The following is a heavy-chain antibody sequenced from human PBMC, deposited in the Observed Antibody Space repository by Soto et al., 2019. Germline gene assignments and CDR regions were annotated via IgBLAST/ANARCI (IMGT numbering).Heavy chain of an antibody. CDR1: GYTFTGYY. V-gene: IGHV1-2*02. CDR3: ARDRGGGYYGMDV. D-gene: IGHD3-16*01. Sequence: ASVKVSCKASGYTFTGYYMHWVRQAPGQGLEWMGWINPNSGDTNHAQKFQGRVTMTRDTSISTAYMEMSRLRSDDTAVYYCARDRGGGYYGMDVWGQGTTVTVSS. J-gene: IGHJ6*02. CDR2: INPNSGDT.